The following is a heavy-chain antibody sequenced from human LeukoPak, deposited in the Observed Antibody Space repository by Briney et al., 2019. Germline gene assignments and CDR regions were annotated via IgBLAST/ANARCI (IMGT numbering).Heavy chain of an antibody. CDR3: ASLSKGFDP. D-gene: IGHD4-11*01. CDR1: GGSISSSSYY. V-gene: IGHV4-39*01. J-gene: IGHJ5*02. CDR2: IYYSGST. Sequence: PSETLSLTCTVSGGSISSSSYYWGWIRQPPGKGLEWIGSIYYSGSTYYNPSLKSRVTISVDTSKNQFSLKLSSVTAADTAVYYCASLSKGFDPWGQGTLVTVSS.